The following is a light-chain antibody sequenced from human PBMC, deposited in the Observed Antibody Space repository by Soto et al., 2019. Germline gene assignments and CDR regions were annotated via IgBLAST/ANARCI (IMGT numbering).Light chain of an antibody. CDR2: AAS. Sequence: DIQMTQSPSSLSASVGDRVTITGRASQGISNYLAWYQQKPGKVPKLLISAASTLQSGVPSRFSGSASGTDFTLTISSLQPEDVATYYCQKYNTAPYTFGQGTKLEIK. CDR1: QGISNY. J-gene: IGKJ2*01. V-gene: IGKV1-27*01. CDR3: QKYNTAPYT.